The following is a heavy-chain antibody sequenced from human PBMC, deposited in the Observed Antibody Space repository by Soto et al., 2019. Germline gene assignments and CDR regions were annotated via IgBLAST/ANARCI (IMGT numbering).Heavy chain of an antibody. CDR3: ARDVNDSSGSQGFDY. D-gene: IGHD3-22*01. Sequence: TLSLTCTVIGDSVSSNNYYWSWIRQRPGKGLEWIGYIHYSGDSYDNPSLTSRITMSMDVSKNQFSLNLRSVTAADTAIYYCARDVNDSSGSQGFDYWGQGTPVTVSS. J-gene: IGHJ4*02. CDR2: IHYSGDS. CDR1: GDSVSSNNYY. V-gene: IGHV4-31*03.